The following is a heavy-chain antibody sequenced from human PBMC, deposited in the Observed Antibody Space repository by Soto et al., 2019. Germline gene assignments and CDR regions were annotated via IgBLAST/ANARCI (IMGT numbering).Heavy chain of an antibody. CDR3: ARHYDFWSGQYLYGMDV. CDR1: GYDFTTYW. J-gene: IGHJ6*02. Sequence: PGESLKISCKGSGYDFTTYWIAWVRQLPGKGPELMGTIYPGDSDTTYSPSFQGQVTISADKSITTAYLQWSRLKASDSAMYYCARHYDFWSGQYLYGMDVWGQGTTVTVSS. D-gene: IGHD3-3*01. V-gene: IGHV5-51*01. CDR2: IYPGDSDT.